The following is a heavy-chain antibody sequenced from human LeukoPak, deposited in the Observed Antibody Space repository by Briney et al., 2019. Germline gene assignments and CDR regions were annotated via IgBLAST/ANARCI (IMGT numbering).Heavy chain of an antibody. J-gene: IGHJ5*02. CDR3: GSNLSGSYYNWFDP. CDR1: GGSFSGYY. Sequence: SETLSLTCAVYGGSFSGYYWSWIRQPPGKGLEWIGYIYYSGSTNYNPSLKSRVTISVDTSKNQFSLKLSSVTAADTAVYYCGSNLSGSYYNWFDPWGQGTLVTVSS. D-gene: IGHD1-26*01. CDR2: IYYSGST. V-gene: IGHV4-59*01.